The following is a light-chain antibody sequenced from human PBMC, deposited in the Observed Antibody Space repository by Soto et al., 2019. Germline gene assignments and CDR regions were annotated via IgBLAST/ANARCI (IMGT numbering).Light chain of an antibody. CDR2: DAS. CDR3: QQRNTPPLT. CDR1: QRIGSY. J-gene: IGKJ4*01. Sequence: EIVLTQSPSTLSLSPGERATISCRASQRIGSYLVWYQQRPGKAPRLLIYDASNRANGIPARFSGSGSGTDFTLTINNLQPEDFAAYYCQQRNTPPLTFGGGTKVEIK. V-gene: IGKV3-11*01.